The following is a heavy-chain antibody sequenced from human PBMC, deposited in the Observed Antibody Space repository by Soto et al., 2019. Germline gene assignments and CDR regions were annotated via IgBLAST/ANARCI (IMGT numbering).Heavy chain of an antibody. J-gene: IGHJ6*02. CDR1: GGSISSGGYY. CDR2: IYYSGST. Sequence: SETLSLTCTVSGGSISSGGYYWSWIRQHPGKGLEWIGYIYYSGSTYYNPSLKSLVTISVYPSKNQFSLKLSSVTAADTAGYYRALLLGGYGSGSYYPHHYYYCGMDVWGQATTVTVSS. CDR3: ALLLGGYGSGSYYPHHYYYCGMDV. D-gene: IGHD3-10*01. V-gene: IGHV4-31*01.